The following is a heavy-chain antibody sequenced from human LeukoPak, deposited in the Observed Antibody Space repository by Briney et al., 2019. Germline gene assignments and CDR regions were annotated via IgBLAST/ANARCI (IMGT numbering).Heavy chain of an antibody. Sequence: GGSLRLSCVASGFTLRSYVMNWVRQAPGKGLEWVANIKQDGSEKYYVDSVKGRFTISRDNAKNSLYLQMNSLRAEDTAVYYCARAPSSGWYAASYYYYYYMDAWGKGTTVTISS. J-gene: IGHJ6*03. CDR2: IKQDGSEK. V-gene: IGHV3-7*01. CDR1: GFTLRSYV. D-gene: IGHD6-19*01. CDR3: ARAPSSGWYAASYYYYYYMDA.